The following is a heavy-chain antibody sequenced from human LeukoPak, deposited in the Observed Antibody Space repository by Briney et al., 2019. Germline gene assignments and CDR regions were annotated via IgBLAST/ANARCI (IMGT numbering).Heavy chain of an antibody. Sequence: ASVKVSCKVSGYTLTELSMHWVRQAPGKGLEWMGGFDPEDGETIYAQKFQGRVTMTEDTSTDTAYMELSSLRSGDTAVYYCATHNDILLYFDYWGQGTLVTVSS. CDR1: GYTLTELS. V-gene: IGHV1-24*01. J-gene: IGHJ4*02. D-gene: IGHD3-9*01. CDR3: ATHNDILLYFDY. CDR2: FDPEDGET.